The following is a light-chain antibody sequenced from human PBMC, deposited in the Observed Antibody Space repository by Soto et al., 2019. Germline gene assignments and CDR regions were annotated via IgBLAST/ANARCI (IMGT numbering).Light chain of an antibody. V-gene: IGLV1-40*01. CDR1: SSNIGAGYE. CDR3: QSYDSSLSGYV. CDR2: ENN. Sequence: QSALTQPPSVSEAPGQRVTLSCTGSSSNIGAGYEAHWYQQVPGTAPKLLIYENNNRPSGVPDRFSGSKSGTSASLAITGLQAEDEAEYYCQSYDSSLSGYVFGTGTKLTVL. J-gene: IGLJ1*01.